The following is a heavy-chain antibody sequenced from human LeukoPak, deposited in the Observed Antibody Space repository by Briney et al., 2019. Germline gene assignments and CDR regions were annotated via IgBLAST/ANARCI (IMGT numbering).Heavy chain of an antibody. J-gene: IGHJ3*02. CDR1: GFTFSSYW. V-gene: IGHV3-7*01. D-gene: IGHD3-16*01. CDR3: ARAWGARDAFDI. Sequence: PGGSLRLSCAASGFTFSSYWMSWVRQAPGRRLEWVANIKQDGSEKYYVDSVKGRFTISRDNAKNSLYLQMNSLRAEDTAVYYCARAWGARDAFDIWGQGTMVTVSS. CDR2: IKQDGSEK.